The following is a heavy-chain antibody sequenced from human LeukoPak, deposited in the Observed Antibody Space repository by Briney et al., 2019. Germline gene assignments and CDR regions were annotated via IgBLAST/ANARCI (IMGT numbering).Heavy chain of an antibody. Sequence: GGSLRLSCLTSGFTLSTNAMSWVRQAPGEGLEWISGISGSGASTYYADSVKGRFTISRDNSKNTLYLQMNSLRAEDTAVYYCAKAPFIRSGWYYFDYWGQGTLVTVSS. J-gene: IGHJ4*02. CDR1: GFTLSTNA. CDR2: ISGSGAST. CDR3: AKAPFIRSGWYYFDY. V-gene: IGHV3-23*01. D-gene: IGHD6-19*01.